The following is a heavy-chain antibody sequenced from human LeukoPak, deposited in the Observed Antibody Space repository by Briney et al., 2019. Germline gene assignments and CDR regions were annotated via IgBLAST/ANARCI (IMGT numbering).Heavy chain of an antibody. CDR3: ARRRITSSVGYYFDY. V-gene: IGHV4-38-2*02. CDR1: GYSISSGYY. Sequence: SETLSLTCTVSGYSISSGYYWGWIRQPPGKGLEWIGSIYHSGSTYYNPSLKSRVTISVDTSKNQFSLKLSSVTAADTAVYYCARRRITSSVGYYFDYWGQGTLVTVSS. CDR2: IYHSGST. D-gene: IGHD2-15*01. J-gene: IGHJ4*02.